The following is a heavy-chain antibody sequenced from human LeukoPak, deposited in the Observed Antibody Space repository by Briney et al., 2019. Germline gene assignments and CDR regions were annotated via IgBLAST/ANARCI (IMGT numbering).Heavy chain of an antibody. CDR3: ARGGYDSSGYYGYYYYYYMDV. J-gene: IGHJ6*03. D-gene: IGHD3-22*01. CDR2: ISSSSSYI. Sequence: GGSLRLSCAASGFTFSSYSMNWVRQAPGKGLEWVSSISSSSSYIYYADSVKGRFIISRDNAKNSLYLQMNSLRAEDTAVYYCARGGYDSSGYYGYYYYYYMDVWGKGTTVTVSS. CDR1: GFTFSSYS. V-gene: IGHV3-21*01.